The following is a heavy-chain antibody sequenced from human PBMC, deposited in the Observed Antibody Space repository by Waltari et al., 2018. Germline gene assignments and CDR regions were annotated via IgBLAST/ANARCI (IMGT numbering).Heavy chain of an antibody. J-gene: IGHJ4*02. CDR1: GFSLSRSGLT. CDR2: IYWDDDT. D-gene: IGHD3-10*01. Sequence: QITLKESGPTVVKPTETLTLTCNFSGFSLSRSGLTVSWIRQPPGKALEWLAVIYWDDDTRYSPFLRTRLTITKDTSKNSVVLTLANMDPGDTAAYFCARSRGMTYLDFWGQG. V-gene: IGHV2-5*02. CDR3: ARSRGMTYLDF.